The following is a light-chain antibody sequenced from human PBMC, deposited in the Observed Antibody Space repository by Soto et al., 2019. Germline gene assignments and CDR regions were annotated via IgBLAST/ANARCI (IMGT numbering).Light chain of an antibody. J-gene: IGKJ5*01. V-gene: IGKV4-1*01. Sequence: DIVMTQSPDSLAVSLGERATINCKSRQSVLYSSNNKNYLAWYQQKPGQPPKLLIYWASTRESGVPDRFSGNCSGTDFTLTISSLQAEDVAVYYCQQYYSTPPTFGQGTLLEI. CDR2: WAS. CDR3: QQYYSTPPT. CDR1: QSVLYSSNNKNY.